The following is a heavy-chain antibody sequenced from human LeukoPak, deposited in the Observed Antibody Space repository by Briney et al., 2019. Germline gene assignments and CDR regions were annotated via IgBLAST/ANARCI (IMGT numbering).Heavy chain of an antibody. J-gene: IGHJ4*02. CDR2: IYSGGST. CDR3: AKDRPTVVTRRHYFDY. D-gene: IGHD4-23*01. V-gene: IGHV3-66*01. Sequence: GGSLRLSCAASGFTVSSNYMSWVRQAPGKGLEWVSVIYSGGSTYYADSVKGRFTISRDNSKNTLYLQMNSLRAEDTAVYYCAKDRPTVVTRRHYFDYWGQGILVTVSS. CDR1: GFTVSSNY.